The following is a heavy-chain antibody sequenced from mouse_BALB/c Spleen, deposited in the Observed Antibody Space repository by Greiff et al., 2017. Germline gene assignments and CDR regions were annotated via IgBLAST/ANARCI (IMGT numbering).Heavy chain of an antibody. D-gene: IGHD4-1*01. Sequence: VQLQQSGAELVRPGASVTLSCKASGYTFTDYEMHWVKQTPVHGLEWIGAIDPETGGTAYNQKFKGKATLTADKSSSTAYMELRSLTSEDSAVYYCTNWDSFDYWGQGTTLTVSS. CDR1: GYTFTDYE. J-gene: IGHJ2*01. CDR2: IDPETGGT. V-gene: IGHV1-15*01. CDR3: TNWDSFDY.